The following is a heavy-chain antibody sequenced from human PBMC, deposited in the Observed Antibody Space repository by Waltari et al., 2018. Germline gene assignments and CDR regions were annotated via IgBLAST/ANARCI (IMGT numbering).Heavy chain of an antibody. V-gene: IGHV3-23*03. Sequence: EVQLLESGGGLVQPGGSLRLSCAASRFTFSSYAMSWVRQAPGKGLEWVSVIYSGGSTYYADSVKGRFTISRDNSKNTLYLQMNSLRAEDTAVYYCARNYYAFDAFDIWGQGTMVTVSS. CDR3: ARNYYAFDAFDI. J-gene: IGHJ3*02. D-gene: IGHD3-10*01. CDR2: IYSGGST. CDR1: RFTFSSYA.